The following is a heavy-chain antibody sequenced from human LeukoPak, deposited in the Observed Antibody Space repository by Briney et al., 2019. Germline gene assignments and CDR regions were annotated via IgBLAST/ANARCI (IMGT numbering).Heavy chain of an antibody. V-gene: IGHV3-74*01. J-gene: IGHJ4*02. CDR2: ISPDGTTT. D-gene: IGHD6-19*01. Sequence: GGSLRLSCAASGFIVSSNWMHWVRQVPGKGLVWVSRISPDGTTTTYADSVKGRFTISRDNAKNTLFLQMHSLGAEDTTVLCYAMGGSRYFTYWGQGTLVTVSS. CDR3: AMGGSRYFTY. CDR1: GFIVSSNW.